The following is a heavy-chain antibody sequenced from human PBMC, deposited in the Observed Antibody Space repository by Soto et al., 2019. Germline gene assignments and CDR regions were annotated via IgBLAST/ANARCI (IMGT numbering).Heavy chain of an antibody. V-gene: IGHV3-23*01. D-gene: IGHD6-19*01. Sequence: EVQLLESGGGLVQPGGSLRLSCAASGFSFSSYAMSWVRQAPGKGLEWVSALGGNSAYTYYADSVEGRFTISRDNSKNTLYLQMNGLRAEDTAVYYCAKDVVSQWLALGLICGQGTMVTVSS. J-gene: IGHJ3*02. CDR2: LGGNSAYT. CDR3: AKDVVSQWLALGLI. CDR1: GFSFSSYA.